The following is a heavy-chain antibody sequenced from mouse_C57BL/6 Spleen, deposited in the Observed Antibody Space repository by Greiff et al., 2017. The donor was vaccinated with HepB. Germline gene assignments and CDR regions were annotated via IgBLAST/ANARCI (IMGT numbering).Heavy chain of an antibody. Sequence: VQLKESGPGLVKPSQSLSLTCSVTGYSITSGYYWNWIRQFPGNKLEWMGYISYDGSNNYNPSLKNRISITRDTSKNQFFLKLNSVTTEDTATYYCAKYGSRFYFDYWGQGTTLTVSS. CDR1: GYSITSGYY. D-gene: IGHD1-1*01. J-gene: IGHJ2*01. CDR3: AKYGSRFYFDY. CDR2: ISYDGSN. V-gene: IGHV3-6*01.